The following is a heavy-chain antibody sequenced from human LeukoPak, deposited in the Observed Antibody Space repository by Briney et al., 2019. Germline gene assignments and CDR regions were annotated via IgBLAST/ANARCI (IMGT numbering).Heavy chain of an antibody. J-gene: IGHJ4*02. V-gene: IGHV4-39*01. D-gene: IGHD2-21*02. Sequence: PSQTLSLTCTVSGVSVSSSSFYRGWIRQSPGKGLEWIGSFDYSGTTYYNPSLKSRVTISVDTSKNQFSLKLSSVTAADTAVYYCARVTETFDYWGQGTLVTVSS. CDR2: FDYSGTT. CDR3: ARVTETFDY. CDR1: GVSVSSSSFY.